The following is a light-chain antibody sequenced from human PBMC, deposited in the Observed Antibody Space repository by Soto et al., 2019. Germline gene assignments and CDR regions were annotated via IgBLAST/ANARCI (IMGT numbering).Light chain of an antibody. V-gene: IGKV3-20*01. CDR2: DAS. Sequence: EIVLTQSPGTLSLSPGERATLSCRASQSVSSRHLAWYQQKPGQAPRLLICDASSRATGIPDRFSGSGSGRAFSLTISRLEPEDFAVYYCQQYGSSLFTFGQGTKLEIK. CDR3: QQYGSSLFT. J-gene: IGKJ2*01. CDR1: QSVSSRH.